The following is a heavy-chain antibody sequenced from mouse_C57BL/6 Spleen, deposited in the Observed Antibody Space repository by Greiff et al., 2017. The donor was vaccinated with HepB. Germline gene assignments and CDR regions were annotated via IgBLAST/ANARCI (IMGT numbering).Heavy chain of an antibody. D-gene: IGHD1-1*01. Sequence: QVQLQQSGAELVRPGASVKLSCKASGYTFTDYYINWVKQRPGQGLEWIARIYPGSGNTYYNEKFKGKATLTADKSSSTAYMQLSCLTSEDSAVYFCARSTVVGYFDVWGTGTTVTVSS. J-gene: IGHJ1*03. V-gene: IGHV1-76*01. CDR1: GYTFTDYY. CDR3: ARSTVVGYFDV. CDR2: IYPGSGNT.